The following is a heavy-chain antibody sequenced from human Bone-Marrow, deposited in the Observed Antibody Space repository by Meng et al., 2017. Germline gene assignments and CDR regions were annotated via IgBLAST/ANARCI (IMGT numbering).Heavy chain of an antibody. D-gene: IGHD3-22*01. J-gene: IGHJ3*02. V-gene: IGHV4-4*07. CDR1: GGSISSYY. CDR2: IYTSGST. CDR3: ARDRLTYYYDSSGYYHDAFDI. Sequence: SETLSLTCTVSGGSISSYYWSWIRQPAGKGLEWIGRIYTSGSTNYNPSLKSRVTMSVDTSKNQFSLKLSSVTAADTAVYYCARDRLTYYYDSSGYYHDAFDIWGQGTMVTVSS.